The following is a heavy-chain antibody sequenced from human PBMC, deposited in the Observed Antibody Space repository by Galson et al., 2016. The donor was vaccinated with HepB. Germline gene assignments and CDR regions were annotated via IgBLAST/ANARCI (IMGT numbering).Heavy chain of an antibody. CDR1: GGSISTTNFL. CDR2: IFYGGST. CDR3: ARVSSGHSWNGFYTGAWFFDL. D-gene: IGHD3-3*02. V-gene: IGHV4-39*02. Sequence: SETLSLTCNVSGGSISTTNFLWGWIRQPPGKGLEWIGSIFYGGSTYYNPSLKSRVTISADTSKTHFSLKVSSVTAADSAFYYCARVSSGHSWNGFYTGAWFFDLWGRGTLVTVSS. J-gene: IGHJ2*01.